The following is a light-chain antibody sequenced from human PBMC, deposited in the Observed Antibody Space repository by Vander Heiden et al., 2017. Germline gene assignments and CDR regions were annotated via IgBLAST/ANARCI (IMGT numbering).Light chain of an antibody. CDR3: QQYYSHPGT. J-gene: IGKJ1*01. V-gene: IGKV4-1*01. Sequence: DIVMTQSPDSLAVSLGERATINCKSSQSVLYISNNNSYLAWYQKIPGQPPKLLIYWASTRESGVPDRFSGSGSGTDFTLTISSLQAEDVAVYYCQQYYSHPGTFGQGTKVEIK. CDR2: WAS. CDR1: QSVLYISNNNSY.